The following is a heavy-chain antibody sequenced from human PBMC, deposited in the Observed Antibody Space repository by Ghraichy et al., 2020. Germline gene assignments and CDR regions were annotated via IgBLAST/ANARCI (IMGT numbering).Heavy chain of an antibody. V-gene: IGHV4-4*02. Sequence: SETLSLTCAGSGGSIYSNNWWSWVRQTPGKGLEWIGEIYHSGSTNFNPSLKSRVTVAIDMSKNQFSLNLRSVTAADTAVYFCAREPISTRVFDSWGQGALVTVSS. CDR2: IYHSGST. CDR3: AREPISTRVFDS. D-gene: IGHD1-1*01. J-gene: IGHJ4*02. CDR1: GGSIYSNNW.